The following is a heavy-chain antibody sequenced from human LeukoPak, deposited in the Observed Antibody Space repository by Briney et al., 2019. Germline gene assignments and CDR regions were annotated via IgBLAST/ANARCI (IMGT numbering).Heavy chain of an antibody. CDR2: IDPSDSYT. CDR1: GYRFTSYW. CDR3: ARQSTRGMVDTDYDY. D-gene: IGHD5-18*01. Sequence: PGESLKISCKGSGYRFTSYWISWVRQLPGKGLEGVGRIDPSDSYTNYSPSFQGHVTISADKSISTAYLQWSSLKASDTAMYYCARQSTRGMVDTDYDYWGQGTLVTVSS. V-gene: IGHV5-10-1*01. J-gene: IGHJ4*02.